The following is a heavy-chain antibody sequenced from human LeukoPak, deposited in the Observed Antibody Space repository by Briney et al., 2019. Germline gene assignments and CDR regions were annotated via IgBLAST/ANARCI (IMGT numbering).Heavy chain of an antibody. CDR3: SKGIPRSWPPDY. CDR2: ISWNSGSI. J-gene: IGHJ4*02. V-gene: IGHV3-9*01. Sequence: GGSLRLSCAASGFTFDDYAMHWVRPAPGKGLEWVSGISWNSGSIGYADSVKGRFTISRDNAKNSLYLQMNSLRAEDTALFYCSKGIPRSWPPDYLGQGTLGHGLL. CDR1: GFTFDDYA. D-gene: IGHD6-13*01.